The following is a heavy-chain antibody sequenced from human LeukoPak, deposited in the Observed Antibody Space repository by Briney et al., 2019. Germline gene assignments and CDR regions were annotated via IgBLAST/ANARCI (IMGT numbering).Heavy chain of an antibody. CDR3: ARHSNWNQPDYFDY. Sequence: SETLSLTCTVSGGSISSGDYYWSWVRQPPGKGLEWIGYIYYSGSTYYNPSLKSRVTISVDTSKNQFSLKLSSVTAADTAVYYCARHSNWNQPDYFDYWGQGTLVTVSS. CDR1: GGSISSGDYY. CDR2: IYYSGST. D-gene: IGHD1-20*01. J-gene: IGHJ4*02. V-gene: IGHV4-30-4*08.